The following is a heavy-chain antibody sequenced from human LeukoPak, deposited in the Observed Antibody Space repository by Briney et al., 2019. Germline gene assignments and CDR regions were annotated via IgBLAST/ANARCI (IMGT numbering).Heavy chain of an antibody. V-gene: IGHV3-21*01. CDR3: ARVDTRGGAFDI. D-gene: IGHD2-15*01. CDR2: FSSNGLYI. CDR1: GFTFSSYS. Sequence: GGSLRLSCAASGFTFSSYSMNWVRQAPGEGLEWVSSFSSNGLYIYYADSVKGRFTNSRDNAKNSLYLQMNSLRAEDTAVYYCARVDTRGGAFDIWGQGTMVTVSS. J-gene: IGHJ3*02.